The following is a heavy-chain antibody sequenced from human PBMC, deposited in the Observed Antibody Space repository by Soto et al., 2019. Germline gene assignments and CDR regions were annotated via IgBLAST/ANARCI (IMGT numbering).Heavy chain of an antibody. CDR3: ARAGSHPNHYFDY. CDR1: GGSFSGYY. V-gene: IGHV4-34*01. Sequence: QVQLQQWGAGLLKPSETLSLTCAVYGGSFSGYYWSWIGQPPGKGLEWIGEINHSGSTNYNPSLKSRVTISVDTSKNQFSLKLSSVTAADTAVYYCARAGSHPNHYFDYWGQGTLVTVSS. J-gene: IGHJ4*02. CDR2: INHSGST.